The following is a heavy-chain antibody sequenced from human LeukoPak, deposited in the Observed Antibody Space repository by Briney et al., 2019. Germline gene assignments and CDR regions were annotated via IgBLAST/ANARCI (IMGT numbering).Heavy chain of an antibody. J-gene: IGHJ4*02. CDR2: ISDDTYTI. Sequence: PGGSLRLSCTASGFTFSSHSMSWVRQAPGRGLEWVSFISDDTYTIHYADSVRGRFTVSRDNAKNSLYLQVSSLRAEDTAVCYCSRHQRASQYYFDYWGQGTLLAVSS. CDR3: SRHQRASQYYFDY. CDR1: GFTFSSHS. V-gene: IGHV3-48*01.